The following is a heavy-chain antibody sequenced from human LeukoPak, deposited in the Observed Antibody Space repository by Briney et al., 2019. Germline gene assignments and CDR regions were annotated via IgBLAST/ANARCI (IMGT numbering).Heavy chain of an antibody. CDR1: GFTFSSYG. Sequence: GRSLRLSCAASGFTFSSYGMHWVRQAPGKGLERVAVIWYGGSNKYYADSVKGRFTISRDNSKNTLYLQMNSLRAEDTAVYYCARTYSTHRHMDVWGQGTTVTVSS. J-gene: IGHJ6*02. CDR2: IWYGGSNK. CDR3: ARTYSTHRHMDV. V-gene: IGHV3-33*01. D-gene: IGHD6-13*01.